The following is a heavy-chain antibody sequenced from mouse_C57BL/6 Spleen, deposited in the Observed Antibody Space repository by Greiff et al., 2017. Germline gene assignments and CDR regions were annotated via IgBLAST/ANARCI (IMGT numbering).Heavy chain of an antibody. D-gene: IGHD1-1*01. CDR3: ARKAYYGSSPYYAMDY. V-gene: IGHV1-18*01. CDR1: GYTFTDYN. CDR2: INPNNGGT. Sequence: VQLQQSGPELVKPGASVKIPCKASGYTFTDYNMDWVKQSHGKSLEWIGDINPNNGGTIYNQKFKGKATLTVDKSSSTAYMELRSLTSEDTAVYYGARKAYYGSSPYYAMDYWGQGTSVTVSS. J-gene: IGHJ4*01.